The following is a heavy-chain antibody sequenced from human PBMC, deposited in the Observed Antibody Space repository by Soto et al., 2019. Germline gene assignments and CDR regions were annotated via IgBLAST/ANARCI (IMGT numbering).Heavy chain of an antibody. CDR2: ISSSGSTI. J-gene: IGHJ4*02. CDR1: GFTFSSYE. CDR3: ARARQLWFDY. Sequence: GGSLRLSCAASGFTFSSYEMNWVRQAPGKGLEWVSYISSSGSTIYYADSVKGRFTISRDNAKNSLYLQMNSLRAEETAVYYCARARQLWFDYWGQGTLVTVSS. D-gene: IGHD5-18*01. V-gene: IGHV3-48*03.